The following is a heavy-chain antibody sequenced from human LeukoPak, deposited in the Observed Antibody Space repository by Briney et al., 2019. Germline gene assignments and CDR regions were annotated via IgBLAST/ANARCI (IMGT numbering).Heavy chain of an antibody. V-gene: IGHV4-59*01. CDR1: GGSIXXXX. CDR2: IYYSGXT. Sequence: SETLSLTXXVSGGSIXXXXXXXIRQPPGKGXXXIGYIYYSGXTNYXXXXKSRVTISVDTXKNQFSLKLSSVTXADTAVYYCARGLRYFDLAFDYWGQGTLVTVSS. D-gene: IGHD3-9*01. CDR3: ARGLRYFDLAFDY. J-gene: IGHJ4*02.